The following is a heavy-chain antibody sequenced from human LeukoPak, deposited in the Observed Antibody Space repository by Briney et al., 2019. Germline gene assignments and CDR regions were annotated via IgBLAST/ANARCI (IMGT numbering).Heavy chain of an antibody. CDR1: GGTFSSYA. CDR2: IIPIFGTA. CDR3: ARDMTYCTNGVCLAPWFDP. Sequence: SVKVSCKASGGTFSSYAISWVRQTPGQGLEWMGGIIPIFGTANYAQKFQGRVTITADESTSTAYMELSSLRSEDTAVYYCARDMTYCTNGVCLAPWFDPWGQGTLVTVSS. D-gene: IGHD2-8*01. J-gene: IGHJ5*02. V-gene: IGHV1-69*13.